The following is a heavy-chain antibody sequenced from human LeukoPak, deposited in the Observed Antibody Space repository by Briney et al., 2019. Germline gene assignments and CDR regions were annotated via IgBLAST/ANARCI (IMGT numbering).Heavy chain of an antibody. V-gene: IGHV1-18*01. CDR1: HYTFTNYR. CDR3: ATDLGYYYDSSGYP. Sequence: ASVKVSCKASHYTFTNYRISWVRQAPGQGLEWMGWISAYNGDTNYAQKLQGRVTMTTDTSTTTAYMELRSLRSEDTAVYYCATDLGYYYDSSGYPWGQGTLVTVSS. J-gene: IGHJ5*02. D-gene: IGHD3-22*01. CDR2: ISAYNGDT.